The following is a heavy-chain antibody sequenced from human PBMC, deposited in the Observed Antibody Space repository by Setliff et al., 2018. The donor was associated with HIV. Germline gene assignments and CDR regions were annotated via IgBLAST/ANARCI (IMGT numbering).Heavy chain of an antibody. CDR3: AKDRRYYYGSGSYAAET. CDR1: GFTFSRYA. Sequence: GGSLRLSCAASGFTFSRYAMTWVRQAPGKWLEWVSAISGSGIGSYYPDSVKGRFTISRDNSKNTLFLQMNSLRAEDTAVYYCAKDRRYYYGSGSYAAETWGQGTLVTVSS. CDR2: ISGSGIGS. J-gene: IGHJ5*02. D-gene: IGHD3-10*01. V-gene: IGHV3-23*01.